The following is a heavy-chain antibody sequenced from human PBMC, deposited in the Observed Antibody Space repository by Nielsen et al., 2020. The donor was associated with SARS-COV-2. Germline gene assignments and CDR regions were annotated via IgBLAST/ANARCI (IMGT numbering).Heavy chain of an antibody. J-gene: IGHJ4*02. CDR2: FSYSGST. CDR1: GGSITSHY. V-gene: IGHV4-59*08. CDR3: ARFLRGNSARYLDY. D-gene: IGHD4-23*01. Sequence: SETLSLTCTVPGGSITSHYWIWILPPPGKGLEWIGYFSYSGSTTYNPSLKSRVTISADTSKNHFSLNLSSVTAADTALYYCARFLRGNSARYLDYWGQGTLVTVSS.